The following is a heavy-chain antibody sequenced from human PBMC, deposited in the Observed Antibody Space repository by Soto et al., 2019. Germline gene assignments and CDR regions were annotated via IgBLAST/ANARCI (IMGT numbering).Heavy chain of an antibody. CDR1: GGTFSSYA. CDR2: IIPIFGTA. J-gene: IGHJ4*02. CDR3: ARGPLEGSLYFDY. V-gene: IGHV1-69*01. Sequence: QVQLVPSGAEVKKPGCSVKVSCRASGGTFSSYAISWVRQAPGQGREWMGGIIPIFGTANYAQKYQGRVTINADESTSTAYMELSSLRSEDTAVYYCARGPLEGSLYFDYWGQGALVTVSS.